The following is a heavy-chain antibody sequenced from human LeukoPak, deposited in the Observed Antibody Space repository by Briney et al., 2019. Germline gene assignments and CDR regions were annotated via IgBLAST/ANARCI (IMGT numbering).Heavy chain of an antibody. Sequence: SGPALVKPTQTLTLTCTFSGFSLSTSGMCVSWIRQPPGKALEWLARIDWDDDKYYSTSLKTRLTISKDTSKNQVVLTMTNMDPVDTATYYCARITYTAARHYYYCYMDVWGKGTTVTVSS. CDR1: GFSLSTSGMC. J-gene: IGHJ6*03. CDR3: ARITYTAARHYYYCYMDV. CDR2: IDWDDDK. D-gene: IGHD2-2*02. V-gene: IGHV2-70*11.